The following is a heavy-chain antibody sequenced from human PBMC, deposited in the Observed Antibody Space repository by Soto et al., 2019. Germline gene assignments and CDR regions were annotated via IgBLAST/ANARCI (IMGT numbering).Heavy chain of an antibody. J-gene: IGHJ5*02. CDR3: ARDLNIVVVVAVFWFDP. Sequence: GGSLRLSCAASGFAFSSYAMHWVRQAPGKGLEWVAVISYGGSNKYYADSVKGRFTISRDNSKNTLYLQMNSLRAEDTAVYYCARDLNIVVVVAVFWFDPWGQGTLVTVSS. D-gene: IGHD2-15*01. V-gene: IGHV3-30-3*01. CDR1: GFAFSSYA. CDR2: ISYGGSNK.